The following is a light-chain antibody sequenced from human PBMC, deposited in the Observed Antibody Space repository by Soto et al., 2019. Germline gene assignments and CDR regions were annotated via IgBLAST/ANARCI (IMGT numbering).Light chain of an antibody. J-gene: IGLJ3*02. CDR2: GNS. CDR1: SSNIGAGYD. CDR3: TSYTSSSTWV. V-gene: IGLV1-40*01. Sequence: QSVLTQPPSVSGAPGQRVTISCSGSSSNIGAGYDVNWYRQLPGTAPKLLIYGNSDRPSGVSNRFSGSKSGNTASLTISDLQAEDEADYYCTSYTSSSTWVFGGGTKLTVL.